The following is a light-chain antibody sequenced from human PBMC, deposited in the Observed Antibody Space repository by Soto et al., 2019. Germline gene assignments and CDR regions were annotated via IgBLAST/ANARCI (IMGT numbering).Light chain of an antibody. CDR3: QQYNNWPPT. CDR1: QSFNSIY. V-gene: IGKV3-15*01. J-gene: IGKJ1*01. CDR2: GAS. Sequence: EFVLTQSPGTLSLSPGERATLSCRASQSFNSIYLTWYQQKPGQAPRLLVYGASTRATGIPARFSGSGSGTEFTLTISSLQSEDFAVYCCQQYNNWPPTFGQGTKVDIK.